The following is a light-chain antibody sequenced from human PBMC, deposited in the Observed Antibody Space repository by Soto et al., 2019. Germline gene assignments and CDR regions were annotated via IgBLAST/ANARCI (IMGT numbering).Light chain of an antibody. J-gene: IGLJ1*01. CDR3: QSYDSSLSGC. CDR1: SSNIGAGYD. V-gene: IGLV1-40*01. Sequence: QSVLTQPPSVSGAPGQRVTISCTGSSSNIGAGYDVHWYQQLPGTAPKLLIYGNSNRPSGVPDRFSGSKSGTSASLAITGLQAEDEADYYCQSYDSSLSGCFGTGTKSPS. CDR2: GNS.